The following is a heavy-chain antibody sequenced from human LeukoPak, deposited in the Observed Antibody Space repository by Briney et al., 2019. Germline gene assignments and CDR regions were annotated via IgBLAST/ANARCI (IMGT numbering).Heavy chain of an antibody. CDR3: AKDRRETAYDSSGYYYY. J-gene: IGHJ4*02. CDR2: INGNGGST. Sequence: GSLRLSCATSGFTFSSHKINLVRQAPGKGLEWVSAINGNGGSTYYADSVKGRFTISRDNSKNTLYLQMNSLRAEDTAVYYCAKDRRETAYDSSGYYYYWGQGTLVTVSS. V-gene: IGHV3-23*01. D-gene: IGHD3-22*01. CDR1: GFTFSSHK.